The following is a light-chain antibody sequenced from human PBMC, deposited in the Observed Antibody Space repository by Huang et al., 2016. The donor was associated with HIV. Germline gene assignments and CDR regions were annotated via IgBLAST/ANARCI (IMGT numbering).Light chain of an antibody. CDR3: QQYDNWPPPT. CDR2: GAS. CDR1: QSISDN. V-gene: IGKV3-15*01. J-gene: IGKJ3*01. Sequence: EIVMTQSPATLSVSPGERATLSCRASQSISDNWAWYQQKAGQAHRLLMFGASTRAAGIPPRCSGSGSGTEVTLTINSLQSEDFAIYYCQQYDNWPPPTFGPGTKVDIK.